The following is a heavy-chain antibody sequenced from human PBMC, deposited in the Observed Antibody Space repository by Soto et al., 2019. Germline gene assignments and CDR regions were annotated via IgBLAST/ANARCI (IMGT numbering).Heavy chain of an antibody. J-gene: IGHJ4*02. D-gene: IGHD2-15*01. Sequence: QVQLQESGPGLVKPSETLSLTCTVSGGSVSSGSYYWSWIRQPPGKGLEWIGYIYYSGSTNYNPPLKSRVTISVDTSKNQFSLKLSSVTAADTAVYYCAGGYCSGGSCYAIDYWGQGTLVTVSS. CDR1: GGSVSSGSYY. V-gene: IGHV4-61*01. CDR3: AGGYCSGGSCYAIDY. CDR2: IYYSGST.